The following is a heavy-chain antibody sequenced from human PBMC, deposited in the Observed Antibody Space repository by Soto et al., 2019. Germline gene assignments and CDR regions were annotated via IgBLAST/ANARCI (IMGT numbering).Heavy chain of an antibody. CDR1: GGSIISYY. Sequence: SETLSLTCTVSGGSIISYYWSWLRQPPGKGLEWIGYIYYSGSTNYNPSLKSRVTISVDTSKNQFSLKLSSVTAADTAVYYCARDSRGAGSSNGNYYYGMDVWGQGTTVTVSS. J-gene: IGHJ6*02. V-gene: IGHV4-59*01. D-gene: IGHD6-19*01. CDR3: ARDSRGAGSSNGNYYYGMDV. CDR2: IYYSGST.